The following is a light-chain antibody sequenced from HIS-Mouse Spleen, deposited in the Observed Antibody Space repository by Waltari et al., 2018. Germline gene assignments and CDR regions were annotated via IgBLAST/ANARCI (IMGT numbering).Light chain of an antibody. Sequence: QSALTQPASVSGSPGQSITISCTGTSSDVGGYNYVSWYQQHPGKAPKLMIYDVSNRPSGVSNRVSGSKSGNTSSLTLSGLQAEDEADYYCSSYTSSSTLGVFGGGTKLTVL. J-gene: IGLJ2*01. CDR3: SSYTSSSTLGV. V-gene: IGLV2-14*03. CDR1: SSDVGGYNY. CDR2: DVS.